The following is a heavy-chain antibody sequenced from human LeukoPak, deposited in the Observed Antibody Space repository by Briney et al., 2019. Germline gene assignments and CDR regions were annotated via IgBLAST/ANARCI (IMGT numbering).Heavy chain of an antibody. CDR2: IYYSGST. Sequence: PSETLSLTCTVSGGSISSYYWSWIRQPPGKGLEWIGYIYYSGSTNYNPSLKSRVTISVDTSKNQFSLKLSSVTAADTAVYYCAREGLDGYTYYYYYMDVWGKGTTVTVSS. V-gene: IGHV4-59*01. D-gene: IGHD5-24*01. CDR3: AREGLDGYTYYYYYMDV. J-gene: IGHJ6*03. CDR1: GGSISSYY.